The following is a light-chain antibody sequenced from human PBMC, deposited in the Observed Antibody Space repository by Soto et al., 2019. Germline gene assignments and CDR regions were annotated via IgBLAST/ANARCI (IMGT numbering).Light chain of an antibody. CDR3: QQYNSYWT. V-gene: IGKV1-5*01. CDR1: QSISSW. J-gene: IGKJ1*01. Sequence: DIQMTQSPSTLSASVGDRVTITCRASQSISSWLAWYQQQPGKTPKLLIYDVSSLESGVPSRFSGSGSGTEFTLTISSLQPDDFATYYCQQYNSYWTFGQGTKVEI. CDR2: DVS.